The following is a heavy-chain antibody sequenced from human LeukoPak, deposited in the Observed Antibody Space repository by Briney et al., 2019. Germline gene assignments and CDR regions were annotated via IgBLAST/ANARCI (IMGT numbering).Heavy chain of an antibody. CDR3: ARLREITFGGVIGIDY. CDR2: IRESGTSV. V-gene: IGHV3-48*03. CDR1: GFTANSYE. J-gene: IGHJ4*02. Sequence: GGSLRLSCAVSGFTANSYEMMWVRQAPGKGLEWISYIRESGTSVYADSVKGRFTVSRDNAKNSVYLEMNGLRAEDTAVYYCARLREITFGGVIGIDYWGQGTLVTVSS. D-gene: IGHD3-16*02.